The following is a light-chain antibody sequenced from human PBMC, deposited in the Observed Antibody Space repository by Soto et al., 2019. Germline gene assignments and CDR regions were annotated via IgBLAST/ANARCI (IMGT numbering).Light chain of an antibody. V-gene: IGKV3-11*01. Sequence: EIVLTQSPATLSLYPGERATLSCRASQSVGSYLVWYQQKPGQAPRLLIHGASNRATGIPARFSGSGSGTDCTLTISSLEPEDFAVYYCQQRSSWPPLFGQGTRLEIK. J-gene: IGKJ5*01. CDR3: QQRSSWPPL. CDR2: GAS. CDR1: QSVGSY.